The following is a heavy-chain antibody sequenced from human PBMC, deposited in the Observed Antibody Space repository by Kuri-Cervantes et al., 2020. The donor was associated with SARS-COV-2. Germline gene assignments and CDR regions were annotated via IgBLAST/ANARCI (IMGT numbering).Heavy chain of an antibody. CDR1: GFTFSSYS. V-gene: IGHV3-48*02. D-gene: IGHD3-9*01. CDR3: ASLLNYDVLTGYYNDY. J-gene: IGHJ4*02. Sequence: ETLSLTCAASGFTFSSYSMNWVRQAPGKGLEWVSFISYSGRTIYYADSVKGRFTISRDNGKNSLYLQMNSLRDEDTAAYYCASLLNYDVLTGYYNDYWGQGILVTVSS. CDR2: ISYSGRTI.